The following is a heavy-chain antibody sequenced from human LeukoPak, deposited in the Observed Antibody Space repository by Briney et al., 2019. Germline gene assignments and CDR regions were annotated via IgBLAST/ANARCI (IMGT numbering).Heavy chain of an antibody. CDR1: GSTFDDYG. Sequence: GGSLTLSCAASGSTFDDYGMSWVRQAPGKWLEWVSGINWNGGSTGYADSVKGRFTISRDNAKNSLYLQMNSLRAEDTALYYCARDGDDYGDQIHDAFDIWGQGTMVTVSS. V-gene: IGHV3-20*04. D-gene: IGHD4-17*01. CDR2: INWNGGST. CDR3: ARDGDDYGDQIHDAFDI. J-gene: IGHJ3*02.